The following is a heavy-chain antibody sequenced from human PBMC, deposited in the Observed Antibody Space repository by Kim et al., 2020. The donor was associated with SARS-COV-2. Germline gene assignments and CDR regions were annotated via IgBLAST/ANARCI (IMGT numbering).Heavy chain of an antibody. CDR3: TTVSMR. Sequence: EGGTSDYAAPVKGRFTISRDDSKNTLYLQMNSLKSEDAGVYYCTTVSMRWGQGTLVTVSS. CDR2: EGGTS. V-gene: IGHV3-15*01. D-gene: IGHD2-2*01. J-gene: IGHJ4*02.